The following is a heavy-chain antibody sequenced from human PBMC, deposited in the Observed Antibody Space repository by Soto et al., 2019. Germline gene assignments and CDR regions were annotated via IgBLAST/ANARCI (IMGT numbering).Heavy chain of an antibody. D-gene: IGHD3-3*01. CDR1: GYTFTSYA. CDR2: ISAYNGNT. V-gene: IGHV1-18*01. CDR3: ASCSGWSGYLYFDY. J-gene: IGHJ4*02. Sequence: ASVKVSCKASGYTFTSYAMHWVRQAPGQGLEWMGWISAYNGNTNYAQKLQGRVTMTTDTSTSTAYMELRSLRSDDTAVYYCASCSGWSGYLYFDYWGQGTLVTVSS.